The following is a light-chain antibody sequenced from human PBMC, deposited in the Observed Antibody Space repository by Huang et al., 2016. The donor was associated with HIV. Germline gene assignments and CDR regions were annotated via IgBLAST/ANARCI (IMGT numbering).Light chain of an antibody. J-gene: IGKJ3*01. CDR3: QQSHSLPPA. CDR1: QTIGTY. CDR2: GAS. V-gene: IGKV1-39*01. Sequence: DVQMTQSPSSLSASVGDRVTIACRASQTIGTYVKWYQQKPGKVPSLLIYGASNLHSGVPSRFSGSGSGTDFTLTISSLQPEDFATYYCQQSHSLPPAFGPGTIVDFE.